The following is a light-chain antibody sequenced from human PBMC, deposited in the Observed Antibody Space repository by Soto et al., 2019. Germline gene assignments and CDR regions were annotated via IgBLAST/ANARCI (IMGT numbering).Light chain of an antibody. CDR2: EVS. Sequence: QSALTQPASVSGSPGQSITISCIGTNNDVGGFQYVSWYQHRPGNAPKLMIYEVSNRPSGVSDRFSGSKSGNTASLTISGLQAEDEADYYCTSYTTKTTRVFGGGTQLTVL. J-gene: IGLJ3*02. V-gene: IGLV2-14*01. CDR3: TSYTTKTTRV. CDR1: NNDVGGFQY.